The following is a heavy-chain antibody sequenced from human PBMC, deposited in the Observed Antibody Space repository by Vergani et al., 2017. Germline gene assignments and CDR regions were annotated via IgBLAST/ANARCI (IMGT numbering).Heavy chain of an antibody. CDR2: IYHSGST. D-gene: IGHD5-12*01. J-gene: IGHJ4*02. Sequence: QVQLQESGPGLVKPSETLSLTCAVSGYSISSGYYWGWLRQPPGKGLEWIGSIYHSGSTSYNPSLKSRVTISVDTSKNQFSLKLSSVTAADTAVYYCARRYRHSGLATVYFDYWGQGTLVTVSS. V-gene: IGHV4-38-2*01. CDR3: ARRYRHSGLATVYFDY. CDR1: GYSISSGYY.